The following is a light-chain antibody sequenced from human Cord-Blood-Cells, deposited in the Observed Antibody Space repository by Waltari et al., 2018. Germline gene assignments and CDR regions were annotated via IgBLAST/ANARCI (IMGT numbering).Light chain of an antibody. CDR1: QSVSSN. CDR2: GAS. J-gene: IGKJ4*01. Sequence: EIVMTQPPATLSVSPGERATLSCRASQSVSSNLAWYQQKPGQTPRLLIYGASTRSTGIPAKFSGSGSGTEFTLTISSLQSEEFAVYYCQQYNNWPPLTFGGGTKVEIK. CDR3: QQYNNWPPLT. V-gene: IGKV3-15*01.